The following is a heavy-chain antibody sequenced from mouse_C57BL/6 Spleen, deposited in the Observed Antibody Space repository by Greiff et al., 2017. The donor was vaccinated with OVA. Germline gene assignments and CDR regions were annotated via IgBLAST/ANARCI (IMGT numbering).Heavy chain of an antibody. D-gene: IGHD1-1*01. CDR2: IHPNSGST. Sequence: QVQLQQPGAELVKPGASVKLSCKASGYTFTSYWMHWVKQRPGQGLEWIGMIHPNSGSTNYNEKFKSKATLTVDNSSSSAYLQLRSLTSVDSAVYYCASRIAVYYYAMDYWGQGTSVTVSS. V-gene: IGHV1-64*01. CDR3: ASRIAVYYYAMDY. CDR1: GYTFTSYW. J-gene: IGHJ4*01.